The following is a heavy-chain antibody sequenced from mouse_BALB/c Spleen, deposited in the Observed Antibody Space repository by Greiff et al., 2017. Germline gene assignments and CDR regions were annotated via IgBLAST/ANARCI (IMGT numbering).Heavy chain of an antibody. CDR1: GYTFTDYY. V-gene: IGHV1-84*02. CDR3: ARYPTGTAGY. J-gene: IGHJ2*01. CDR2: IYPGSGNT. Sequence: QVQLKESGPELVKPGASVKISCKASGYTFTDYYINWVKHKPGQGLEWIGWIYPGSGNTKYNEKFKGKATLTVDTSSSTAYMQLSSLTSEDTAVYFCARYPTGTAGYWGQGTTLTVSS. D-gene: IGHD4-1*02.